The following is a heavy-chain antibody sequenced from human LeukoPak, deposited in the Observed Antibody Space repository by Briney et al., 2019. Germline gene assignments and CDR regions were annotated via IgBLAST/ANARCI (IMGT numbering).Heavy chain of an antibody. CDR1: GFTFSSYA. V-gene: IGHV3-7*01. CDR2: INPDGSEN. CDR3: AGWGPTSNY. Sequence: GGSLRLSCAASGFTFSSYAMSWVRQAPGKGLEWVANINPDGSENRHVDSVKGRFTTSRDNAKISLYLQMNGLRAEDTAVYYCAGWGPTSNYWGQGTLVTVSS. D-gene: IGHD1-26*01. J-gene: IGHJ4*02.